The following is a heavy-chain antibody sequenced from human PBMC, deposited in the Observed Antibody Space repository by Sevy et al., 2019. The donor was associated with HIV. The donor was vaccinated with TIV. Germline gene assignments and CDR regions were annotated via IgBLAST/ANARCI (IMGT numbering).Heavy chain of an antibody. J-gene: IGHJ4*02. V-gene: IGHV3-30*02. CDR3: AKDYYDSSGYSFLDY. CDR1: GFTFSSYG. Sequence: GGSLRLSCPAPGFTFSSYGMPWVRQAPGKGLEWVAFIRYDGSNKYYADSLKGRFTISRDNSKSTLYLQMNSLRAEDTAVYYCAKDYYDSSGYSFLDYWGQGTLVTVSS. D-gene: IGHD3-22*01. CDR2: IRYDGSNK.